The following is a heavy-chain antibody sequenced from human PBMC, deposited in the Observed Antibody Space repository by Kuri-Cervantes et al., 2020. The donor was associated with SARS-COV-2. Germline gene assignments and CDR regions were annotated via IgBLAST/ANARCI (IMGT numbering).Heavy chain of an antibody. CDR2: ISYDGSNK. V-gene: IGHV3-30-3*01. D-gene: IGHD2-21*01. CDR3: ARDRVGVHDY. Sequence: GESLKISCAASAFTFSSYAMHWVRQAPGKGLEWVAIISYDGSNKYYADSVKGRFTISRDNSKNTLYLQTNSLRAEGTAVYYCARDRVGVHDYWGQGTLVTVSS. J-gene: IGHJ4*02. CDR1: AFTFSSYA.